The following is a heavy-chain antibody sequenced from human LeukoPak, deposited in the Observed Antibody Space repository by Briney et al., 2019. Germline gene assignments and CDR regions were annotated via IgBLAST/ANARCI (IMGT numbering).Heavy chain of an antibody. Sequence: GGSLRLSCAASGFSFSSDWMSWVRQAPGKGLERVANIGRDGSERNYLDAVKGRFTISRDNAKNSLHLDMNSLRGDDTAVYFCAGGSGWLTEYWGQGTVVTVSS. V-gene: IGHV3-7*03. J-gene: IGHJ4*02. CDR1: GFSFSSDW. CDR2: IGRDGSER. D-gene: IGHD6-19*01. CDR3: AGGSGWLTEY.